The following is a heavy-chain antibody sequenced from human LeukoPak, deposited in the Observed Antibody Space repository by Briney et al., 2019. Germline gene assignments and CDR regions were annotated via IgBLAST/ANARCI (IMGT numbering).Heavy chain of an antibody. Sequence: GGSLRLSCAGSGFIFSNYWMSWVRQAPGKGREWVANIKEDGSEKYYVDSVKGRFTISRDNAKNLMYQQMNSLRVEDTAVYYCARALAVSGTGYWGQGTLVTVSS. CDR3: ARALAVSGTGY. CDR1: GFIFSNYW. J-gene: IGHJ4*02. CDR2: IKEDGSEK. V-gene: IGHV3-7*01. D-gene: IGHD6-19*01.